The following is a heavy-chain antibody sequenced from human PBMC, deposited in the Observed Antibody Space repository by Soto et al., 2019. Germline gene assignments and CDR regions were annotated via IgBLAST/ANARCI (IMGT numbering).Heavy chain of an antibody. CDR1: GFTFGYYA. D-gene: IGHD6-19*01. Sequence: SLRLSCTASGFTFGYYAMSWFRQAPGKGLEWVGFIRSKAYGVTTEYAASVKGRFTISRDDSKSIAYLQMNSLKTEDTAVYDCTRDLRSSGWRPRQDYRGQGSLVPVSS. CDR3: TRDLRSSGWRPRQDY. V-gene: IGHV3-49*03. J-gene: IGHJ4*02. CDR2: IRSKAYGVTT.